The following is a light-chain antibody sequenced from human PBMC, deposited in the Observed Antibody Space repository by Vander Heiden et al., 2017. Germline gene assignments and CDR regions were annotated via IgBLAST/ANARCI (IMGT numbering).Light chain of an antibody. CDR2: GNS. J-gene: IGLJ1*01. Sequence: QSVLTQPPSVSVAPGQRVTISCTGSSSNIGAGYDVHWYQQLPGTAPKLLIYGNSNRPSGVPDRFSGSKSGTSASLAITRLQAEDEADYYCQSYDSSLSGSRVFGTGTKVTVL. CDR1: SSNIGAGYD. V-gene: IGLV1-40*01. CDR3: QSYDSSLSGSRV.